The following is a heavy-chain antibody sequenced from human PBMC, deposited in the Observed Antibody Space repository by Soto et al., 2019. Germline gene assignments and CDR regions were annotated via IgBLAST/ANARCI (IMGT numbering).Heavy chain of an antibody. Sequence: QVQLVQSGAEVKKPGASVKVSCKASGYSFTSTGISWERQAPGQGPERMGWTSTFNGEAKYAQKLQGRVTMTTDTSTTTAYMELRSLTSDDTAVYYCARDLDGSGSYFTDYWGQGTLVTVAS. J-gene: IGHJ4*02. CDR2: TSTFNGEA. CDR3: ARDLDGSGSYFTDY. V-gene: IGHV1-18*01. D-gene: IGHD3-10*01. CDR1: GYSFTSTG.